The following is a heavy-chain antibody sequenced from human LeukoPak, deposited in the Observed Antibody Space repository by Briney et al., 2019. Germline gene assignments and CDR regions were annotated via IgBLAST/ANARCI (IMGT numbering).Heavy chain of an antibody. D-gene: IGHD3-9*01. J-gene: IGHJ4*02. CDR3: ARVIAERTYYDILTGSYYFDY. CDR1: GFTLSNHW. CDR2: IKQDGIEK. V-gene: IGHV3-7*03. Sequence: GGSLRLSCAASGFTLSNHWMIWVRQAPGKGLECVANIKQDGIEKYYLDSVKGRFTISRDNAKNTLYLQMNSLRAEDTAVYYCARVIAERTYYDILTGSYYFDYWGQGTLVTVSS.